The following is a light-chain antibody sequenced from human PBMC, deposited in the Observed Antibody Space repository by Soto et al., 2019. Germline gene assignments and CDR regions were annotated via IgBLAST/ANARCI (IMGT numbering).Light chain of an antibody. CDR1: QSLLYVDGKTY. CDR2: EVF. V-gene: IGKV2D-29*01. CDR3: MQGIQLPRT. Sequence: DIGMTQSPLSLSVTPGQPASISCKSSQSLLYVDGKTYLYWYLQKSGQPPQLLIYEVFNRISGVPDRFSGSGSGTDFTLKISRVEAEDVGFYYCMQGIQLPRTFGQGTKVEIK. J-gene: IGKJ1*01.